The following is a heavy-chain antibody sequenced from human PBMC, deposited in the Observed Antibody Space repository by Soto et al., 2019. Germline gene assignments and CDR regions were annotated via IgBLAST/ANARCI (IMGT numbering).Heavy chain of an antibody. J-gene: IGHJ6*02. Sequence: ASVKVSCKASGYTFTSYGISWVRQAPGQGLEWMGWISAYNGNTNYAQKLQGRVTMTTDTSTSTAYMELRSLRSDDTAVYYCARDPSIAVRRGYYYYGMDVWGQGTTVTVSS. CDR1: GYTFTSYG. CDR2: ISAYNGNT. D-gene: IGHD6-6*01. CDR3: ARDPSIAVRRGYYYYGMDV. V-gene: IGHV1-18*01.